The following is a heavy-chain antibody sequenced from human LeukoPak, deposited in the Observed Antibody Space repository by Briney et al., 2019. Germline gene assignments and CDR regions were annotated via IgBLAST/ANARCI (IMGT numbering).Heavy chain of an antibody. CDR2: IFPGDSNT. D-gene: IGHD2-8*02. CDR1: GYSFANYW. V-gene: IGHV5-51*01. CDR3: ARHSRAYSTGRYPPYRDYMDV. Sequence: GESLKISCLCSGYSFANYWIAWVRPLPGKGLQCMGIIFPGDSNTKYTPSFQGQVTISADKSIGTTYLQWRSLKASDTAMYYCARHSRAYSTGRYPPYRDYMDVWGKGTTVTISS. J-gene: IGHJ6*03.